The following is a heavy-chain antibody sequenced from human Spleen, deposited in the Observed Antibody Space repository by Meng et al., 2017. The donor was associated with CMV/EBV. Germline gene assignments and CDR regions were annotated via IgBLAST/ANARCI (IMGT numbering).Heavy chain of an antibody. J-gene: IGHJ4*02. D-gene: IGHD2-2*01. CDR1: GGSISSYY. Sequence: SETLSLTCTVSGGSISSYYWSWIRQPPGKGLEWIGYFSYTGSTNYNPSLKSRVTISVDTSNNQFSLKLSPVTAADTAVYYCARMISGYCSSTSCYHYFDYWGQGTLVTVSS. V-gene: IGHV4-59*01. CDR3: ARMISGYCSSTSCYHYFDY. CDR2: FSYTGST.